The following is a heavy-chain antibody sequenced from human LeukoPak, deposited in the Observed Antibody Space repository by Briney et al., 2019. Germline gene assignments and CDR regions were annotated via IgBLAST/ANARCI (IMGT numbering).Heavy chain of an antibody. CDR2: ISGDGSVT. J-gene: IGHJ4*01. CDR1: GFTLRNYW. V-gene: IGHV3-74*01. Sequence: AGGSLRLSCTPSGFTLRNYWMHWVRQVPGKRLVWVSRISGDGSVTNYADSVQGRFTISRDNAKNILYLQINSLRSEDTAVYYCARYSSSSGGASYYLDYWGHGTLVTVSS. CDR3: ARYSSSSGGASYYLDY. D-gene: IGHD6-6*01.